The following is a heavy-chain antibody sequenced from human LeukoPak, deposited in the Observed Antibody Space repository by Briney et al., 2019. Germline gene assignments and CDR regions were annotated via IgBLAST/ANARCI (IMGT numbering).Heavy chain of an antibody. CDR3: ATETSAWSAFDI. CDR2: ISGDGGIT. V-gene: IGHV3-23*01. CDR1: GSTFSSHA. D-gene: IGHD6-19*01. Sequence: GGSLRLSCAASGSTFSSHAMSWVRQAPGKGLEWVSIISGDGGITYYADSVKGRFTISRDNSKNTLYLQMNSLRAEDTAVYYCATETSAWSAFDIWGQGTMVTVSA. J-gene: IGHJ3*02.